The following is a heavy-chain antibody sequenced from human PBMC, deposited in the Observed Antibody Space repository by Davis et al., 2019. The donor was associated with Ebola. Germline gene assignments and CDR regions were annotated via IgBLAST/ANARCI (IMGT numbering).Heavy chain of an antibody. J-gene: IGHJ4*02. CDR2: INPNSGGT. D-gene: IGHD3-3*01. V-gene: IGHV1-2*04. CDR3: ARDLLEWGLHN. Sequence: ASVKVSCKASGYTFTGYYMHWVRQAPGQGLEWMGWINPNSGGTNYAQKCQGWVTMTRDTSISTAYMELSRLRSDDTAVYYCARDLLEWGLHNWGQGTLVTVSS. CDR1: GYTFTGYY.